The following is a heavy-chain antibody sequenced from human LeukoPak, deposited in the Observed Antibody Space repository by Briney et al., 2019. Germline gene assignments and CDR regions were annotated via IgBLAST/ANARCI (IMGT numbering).Heavy chain of an antibody. V-gene: IGHV1-18*01. Sequence: ASVKVSCKASGYTFTSYGISWVRQAPGQGLEWMGWISAYNGNTNYAQKLQGRVTMTTDTSTSTAYMELRSLRSDDTAVYYCAREERPYDSSGYPSVHWGQGTLVTVSS. J-gene: IGHJ4*02. D-gene: IGHD3-22*01. CDR2: ISAYNGNT. CDR3: AREERPYDSSGYPSVH. CDR1: GYTFTSYG.